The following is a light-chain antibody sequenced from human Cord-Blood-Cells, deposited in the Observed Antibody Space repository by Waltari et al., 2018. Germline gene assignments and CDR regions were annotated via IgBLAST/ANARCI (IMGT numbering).Light chain of an antibody. J-gene: IGLJ3*02. CDR1: HLSSHH. CDR3: NSRDSSGNHLLV. Sequence: SSELTQDPAVSVALGQTVRITLQGNHLSSHHASRHQQKPGQAPVLVINSKNNRPSGIPDRFSGSSSGNTASLTITGAQAEDEADYYCNSRDSSGNHLLVFGGGTKLTVL. V-gene: IGLV3-19*01. CDR2: SKN.